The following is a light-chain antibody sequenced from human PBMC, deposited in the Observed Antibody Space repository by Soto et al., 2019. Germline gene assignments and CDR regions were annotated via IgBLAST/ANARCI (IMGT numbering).Light chain of an antibody. V-gene: IGLV2-23*01. J-gene: IGLJ1*01. CDR1: SSDVGSYNL. Sequence: QSVLTQPASGSGSPGQSSTISCTGTSSDVGSYNLVSWYQQHPGKAPKLMIYEGSKRPSGVSNRFSGSKSGNTASLTISGLQAEDEADYYCCSYAGSYVFGTGTKVTVL. CDR2: EGS. CDR3: CSYAGSYV.